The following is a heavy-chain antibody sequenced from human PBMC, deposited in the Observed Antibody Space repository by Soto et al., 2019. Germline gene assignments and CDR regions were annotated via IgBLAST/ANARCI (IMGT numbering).Heavy chain of an antibody. J-gene: IGHJ6*02. CDR2: ISRTGRT. CDR3: ARVAATYGMDV. D-gene: IGHD6-25*01. V-gene: IGHV3-66*01. CDR1: GFTVSSNY. Sequence: EVQLVESGGGLVQPGGSLRLSCAASGFTVSSNYMGWVRQAPGKGLEWVSIISRTGRTYYADSVKGRFTISRDNSKNTMYLQMNSLRAEDTAVYYCARVAATYGMDVWGQGTTITVSS.